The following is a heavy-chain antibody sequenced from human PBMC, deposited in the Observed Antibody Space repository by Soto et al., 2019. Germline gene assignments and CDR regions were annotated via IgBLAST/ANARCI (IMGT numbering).Heavy chain of an antibody. V-gene: IGHV4-34*01. CDR3: AAFHVLLWFGESPNRHLQY. J-gene: IGHJ4*02. D-gene: IGHD3-10*01. CDR1: GGSFSGYY. Sequence: QVHLQQWGAGQLKPSETLSLTCAVYGGSFSGYYWSWIRQPPGKGLEWIGEINHSGSTNYSPSLKSPVAISVDTSKNQFSLKLSSVTAADTAVYYCAAFHVLLWFGESPNRHLQYWGQGTLVTISS. CDR2: INHSGST.